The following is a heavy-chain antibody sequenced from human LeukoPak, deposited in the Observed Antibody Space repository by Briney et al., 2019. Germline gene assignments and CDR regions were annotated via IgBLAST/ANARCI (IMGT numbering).Heavy chain of an antibody. CDR3: AREGYFGGDCYQFDY. CDR2: IIPIFGTA. Sequence: SVKVSCKASGGTFSSYAISWVRQAPGQGLEWMGGIIPIFGTANYAQKFHGRVTITTDESTSTAYMELSSLRSEDTAVYYCAREGYFGGDCYQFDYWGQGTLVTVSS. D-gene: IGHD2-21*02. V-gene: IGHV1-69*05. J-gene: IGHJ4*02. CDR1: GGTFSSYA.